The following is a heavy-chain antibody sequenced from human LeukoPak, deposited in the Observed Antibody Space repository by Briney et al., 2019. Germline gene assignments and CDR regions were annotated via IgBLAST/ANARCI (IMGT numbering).Heavy chain of an antibody. V-gene: IGHV1-24*01. CDR2: FDPEDGET. CDR1: GYTLTELS. J-gene: IGHJ4*02. Sequence: ASVRVSCKVSGYTLTELSMHWVRQAPGKGLEWMGGFDPEDGETIYAQKFQGRVTMTEDTSTDTAYMELSSLRSEDTAVYYCATWGYCSGGSCYFRFDYRGQGTLVTVSS. CDR3: ATWGYCSGGSCYFRFDY. D-gene: IGHD2-15*01.